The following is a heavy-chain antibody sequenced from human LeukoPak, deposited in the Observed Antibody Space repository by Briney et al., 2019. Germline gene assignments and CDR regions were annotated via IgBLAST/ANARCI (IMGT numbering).Heavy chain of an antibody. CDR3: ARGRVVYGRGGDY. J-gene: IGHJ4*02. CDR1: RGTFSSYT. CDR2: IIPIFGTA. Sequence: ASVKVSCKASRGTFSSYTISWVRQAPGQGLEWMGGIIPIFGTANYAQKFQGRVTMTTDTSTSTAYMELRSLRSDDAAVYYCARGRVVYGRGGDYWGQGTLVTVSS. D-gene: IGHD2-8*02. V-gene: IGHV1-69*05.